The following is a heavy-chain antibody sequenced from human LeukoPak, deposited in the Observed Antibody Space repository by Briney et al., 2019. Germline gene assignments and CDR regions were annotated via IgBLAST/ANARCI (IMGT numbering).Heavy chain of an antibody. D-gene: IGHD2-8*02. Sequence: GRSLRLSCAASGFTFSSYAMTWVRQAPGKGREWVSGISGSAGTTYYADSVQGRFTISRDTSKNTLYLQMNSLRAEDTAVYYCAKTGSRDTGGSYQYYFDYWGQGTLVTVSS. CDR2: ISGSAGTT. CDR3: AKTGSRDTGGSYQYYFDY. CDR1: GFTFSSYA. J-gene: IGHJ4*02. V-gene: IGHV3-23*01.